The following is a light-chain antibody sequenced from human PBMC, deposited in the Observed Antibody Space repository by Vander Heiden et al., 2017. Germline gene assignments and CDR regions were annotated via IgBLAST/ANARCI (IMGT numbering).Light chain of an antibody. J-gene: IGKJ4*01. CDR2: GAP. CDR3: HQYGSSVT. CDR1: QSVNYNY. V-gene: IGKV3-20*01. Sequence: DIVLTQSPGTLSLSPGERATLSCRVSQSVNYNYLGWYQQKPGQAPRFLIYGAPTRDTGIPDRFSGSGSGTDFTLTISRLEPEDFAVYYCHQYGSSVTFGGGTKVEIK.